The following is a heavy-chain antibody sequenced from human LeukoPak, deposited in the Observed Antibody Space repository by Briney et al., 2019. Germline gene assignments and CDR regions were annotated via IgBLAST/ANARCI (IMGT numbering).Heavy chain of an antibody. V-gene: IGHV1-69*04. CDR1: VGTFSNYP. CDR2: IIPILGIA. Sequence: GSSVTVSFKACVGTFSNYPISWVRQAAGQGLDWMGRIIPILGIAHYAQKFQGRVTITADKSTSTAYMELSSLRSEDTAVYYGARDFVVPAGNYYYYGMDVWGQGTTVTVSS. D-gene: IGHD2-2*01. CDR3: ARDFVVPAGNYYYYGMDV. J-gene: IGHJ6*02.